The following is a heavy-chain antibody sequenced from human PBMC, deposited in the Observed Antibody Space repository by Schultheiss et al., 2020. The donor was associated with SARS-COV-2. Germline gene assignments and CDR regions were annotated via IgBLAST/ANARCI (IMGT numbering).Heavy chain of an antibody. Sequence: GGSLRLSCAASGFTFSSYAMHWVRQAPGKGLEWVAVIWYDGSNKYYADSVKGRFTISRDNAKNSLYLQMNSLRAEDTAVYYCARGGGSYARWGQGTLVTVSS. CDR3: ARGGGSYAR. D-gene: IGHD1-26*01. V-gene: IGHV3-30*07. CDR1: GFTFSSYA. CDR2: IWYDGSNK. J-gene: IGHJ4*02.